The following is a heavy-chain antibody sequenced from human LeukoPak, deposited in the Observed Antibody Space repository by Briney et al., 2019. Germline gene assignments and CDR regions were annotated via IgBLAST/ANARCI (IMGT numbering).Heavy chain of an antibody. V-gene: IGHV4-39*07. Sequence: PSETLSLTCTASGDSFSSTTYYWGWIRQPPGKGLEWIGSIHYGGSTFYNPSLKSRVTISVDRSKNQFSLKLSSVTAADTAVYYCAREISIAAAGTGAFDIWGQGTMVTVSS. CDR3: AREISIAAAGTGAFDI. CDR1: GDSFSSTTYY. D-gene: IGHD6-13*01. J-gene: IGHJ3*02. CDR2: IHYGGST.